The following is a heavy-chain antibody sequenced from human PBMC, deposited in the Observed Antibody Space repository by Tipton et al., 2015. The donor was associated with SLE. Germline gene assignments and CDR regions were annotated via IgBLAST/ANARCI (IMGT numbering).Heavy chain of an antibody. CDR3: AREAYSGSYFDY. Sequence: SLRLSCAASGFTFSSYWMGWVRQAPGKGLEWVANIKQDGSEKYYVDSVKGRFTISRDNAKNSLYLQMNSLRAEDTAVYYCAREAYSGSYFDYWGQGPLVTVSS. V-gene: IGHV3-7*01. D-gene: IGHD1-26*01. CDR2: IKQDGSEK. CDR1: GFTFSSYW. J-gene: IGHJ4*02.